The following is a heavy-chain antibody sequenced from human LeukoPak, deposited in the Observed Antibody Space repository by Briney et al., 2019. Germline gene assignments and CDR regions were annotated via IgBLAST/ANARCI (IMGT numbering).Heavy chain of an antibody. CDR2: IRYDGSIK. Sequence: GGSLRLSCAASGFTFSSYGMHWVRQAPGKGLEWVAFIRYDGSIKYYADSVKGRFTISRDNSKNTLYLQMNRLRAEDTAVYYCAKSDGYYGSGSYYPADYWGQGTLVTVSS. V-gene: IGHV3-30*02. J-gene: IGHJ4*02. CDR1: GFTFSSYG. CDR3: AKSDGYYGSGSYYPADY. D-gene: IGHD3-10*01.